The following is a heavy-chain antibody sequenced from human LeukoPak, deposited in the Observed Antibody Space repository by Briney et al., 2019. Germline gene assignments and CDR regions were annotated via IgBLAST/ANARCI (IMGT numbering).Heavy chain of an antibody. CDR2: ISSSGSTI. CDR1: GFTFSSYE. J-gene: IGHJ6*03. Sequence: PGGSLRLSCAASGFTFSSYEMNWVRQAPGKGLEWVSYISSSGSTIYYADSVKGRFTISRDNAKNSLYLQMNSLRAEDTALYYCARVGAYDFWSGYTMTSTEYYYYYYMDVWGKGTTVTVSS. V-gene: IGHV3-48*03. CDR3: ARVGAYDFWSGYTMTSTEYYYYYYMDV. D-gene: IGHD3-3*01.